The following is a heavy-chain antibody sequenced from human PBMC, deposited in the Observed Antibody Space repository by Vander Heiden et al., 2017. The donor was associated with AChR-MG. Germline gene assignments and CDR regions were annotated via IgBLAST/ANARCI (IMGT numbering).Heavy chain of an antibody. CDR3: ARNQEWGSSAPSWMDV. Sequence: QVQLQESGPGLVKPSQTLSLTCTVSGGSISSGDYYWSWIRQPPGKGLEWIGYIYYSGSTYYNPSLKSRVTISVDTSKNQFSLKLSSVTAADTAVYYCARNQEWGSSAPSWMDVWGKGTTVTVSS. V-gene: IGHV4-30-4*01. CDR1: GGSISSGDYY. J-gene: IGHJ6*04. CDR2: IYYSGST. D-gene: IGHD6-6*01.